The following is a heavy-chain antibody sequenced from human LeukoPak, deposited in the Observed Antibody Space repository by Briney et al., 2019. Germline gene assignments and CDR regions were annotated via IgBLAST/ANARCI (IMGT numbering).Heavy chain of an antibody. CDR2: ISAYNGNT. Sequence: ASVKVSCKASGYTFTSYGISWVRQAPGQGLECMGWISAYNGNTNYAQKLQGRVTMTTDTSTSTAYMELKSLRSDDTAVYYCARDNDYGGNSYYFDYWGQGTLVTVSS. CDR1: GYTFTSYG. V-gene: IGHV1-18*01. J-gene: IGHJ4*02. CDR3: ARDNDYGGNSYYFDY. D-gene: IGHD4-23*01.